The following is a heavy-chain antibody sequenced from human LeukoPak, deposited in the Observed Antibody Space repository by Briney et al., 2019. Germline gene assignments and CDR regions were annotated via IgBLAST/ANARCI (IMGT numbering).Heavy chain of an antibody. V-gene: IGHV1-46*01. CDR1: GYTFSSYY. CDR3: SSPKSPYEGTGPHN. Sequence: ASVKVTCKASGYTFSSYYIHWVRQAPGQGLQLMGVINPSGSNSRYAEEFQGRVTMTRDTSTNTVNMELSSLRSNDTAVYYCSSPKSPYEGTGPHNWGQGTQVTVSS. D-gene: IGHD2-8*02. CDR2: INPSGSNS. J-gene: IGHJ4*02.